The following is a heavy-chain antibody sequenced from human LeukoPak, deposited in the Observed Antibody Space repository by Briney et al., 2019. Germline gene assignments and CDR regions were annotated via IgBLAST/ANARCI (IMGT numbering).Heavy chain of an antibody. CDR3: ARTDIVVVSTTDAFDI. D-gene: IGHD2-21*02. J-gene: IGHJ3*02. V-gene: IGHV3-7*05. Sequence: GGSLILSCVASGFTFSSYWMSWVRQAPGKGLEWVSNINQDGSEKYYVDSVKGRFTFSRDNAKNSLYVQMNSLRAEDTAVYYCARTDIVVVSTTDAFDIWGQGTMVTISS. CDR2: INQDGSEK. CDR1: GFTFSSYW.